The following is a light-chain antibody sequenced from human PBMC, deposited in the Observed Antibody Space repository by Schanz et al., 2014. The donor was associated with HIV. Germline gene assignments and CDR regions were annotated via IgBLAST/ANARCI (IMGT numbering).Light chain of an antibody. CDR3: TSYAGNNIFV. CDR1: SSDVGTYNS. V-gene: IGLV2-14*03. Sequence: QSALTQPASVSGSPGQSITISCTGSSSDVGTYNSVSWYHQHPGKAPKLIIYGVANRPSGVSHRFSGSKSGNTASLTVSGLQAEDEADYYCTSYAGNNIFVFGTGTKLTVL. CDR2: GVA. J-gene: IGLJ1*01.